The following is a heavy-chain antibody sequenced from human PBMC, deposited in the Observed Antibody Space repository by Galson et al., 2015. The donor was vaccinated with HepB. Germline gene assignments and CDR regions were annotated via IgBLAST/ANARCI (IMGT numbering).Heavy chain of an antibody. CDR3: ARDVLAVAGRRSYFDY. V-gene: IGHV3-30-3*01. CDR1: GFTFSSYA. D-gene: IGHD6-19*01. CDR2: ISYDGSIK. Sequence: SLRLSCAASGFTFSSYAMHWVRQAPGKGLEWVAVISYDGSIKYYADSVKGRFTISRDISKNTLYLQMNSLRAEDTAVYYCARDVLAVAGRRSYFDYWGQGTLVTVSS. J-gene: IGHJ4*02.